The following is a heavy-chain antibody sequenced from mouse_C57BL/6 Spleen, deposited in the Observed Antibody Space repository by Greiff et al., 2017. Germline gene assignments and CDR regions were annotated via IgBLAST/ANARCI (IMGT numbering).Heavy chain of an antibody. CDR3: ARRDQKDLAY. CDR1: GYTFTSYW. CDR2: IRPNGGST. V-gene: IGHV1-64*01. D-gene: IGHD3-3*01. Sequence: QVQLQQPGAELVKPGASVKLSCTASGYTFTSYWMHWVKQRPGQGLEWIGMIRPNGGSTNYTEKFKSKATLTVDNSSSTAYMQLSSLTSEDSAVXYCARRDQKDLAYWGQGTLVTVSA. J-gene: IGHJ3*01.